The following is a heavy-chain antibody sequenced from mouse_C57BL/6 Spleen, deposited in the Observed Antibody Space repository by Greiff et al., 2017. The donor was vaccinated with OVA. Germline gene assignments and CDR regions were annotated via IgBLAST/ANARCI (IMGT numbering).Heavy chain of an antibody. CDR3: ARTLITTVVAQGLDY. J-gene: IGHJ2*01. Sequence: QVQLQQPGAELVKPGASVKLSCKASGYTFTSYWMHWVKQRPGQGLEWIGMIHPNSGSTNYNEKFKSKATLTVDKSSSTAYMQLSSLTSEDSAVYDCARTLITTVVAQGLDYWGQGTTLTVSS. CDR2: IHPNSGST. CDR1: GYTFTSYW. D-gene: IGHD1-1*01. V-gene: IGHV1-64*01.